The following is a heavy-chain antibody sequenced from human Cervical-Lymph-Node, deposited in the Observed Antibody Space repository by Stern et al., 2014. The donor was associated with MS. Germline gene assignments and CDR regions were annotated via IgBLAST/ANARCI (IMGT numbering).Heavy chain of an antibody. Sequence: VQLVESGGDVAQPGRSLRLSCVASRFIFTNYTMHWVRQAPGKGLEWVAVISDDGNNQFYTDSVKGRFTISRDNSKNTLYLQMNSLRVEDMAVYYCARSPFSNQMLFDYLDYWGQGTLVTVSS. CDR1: RFIFTNYT. J-gene: IGHJ4*02. CDR3: ARSPFSNQMLFDYLDY. D-gene: IGHD2-2*01. V-gene: IGHV3-30-3*01. CDR2: ISDDGNNQ.